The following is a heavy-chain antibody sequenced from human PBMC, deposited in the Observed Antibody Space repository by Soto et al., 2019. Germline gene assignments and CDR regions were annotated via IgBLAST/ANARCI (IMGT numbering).Heavy chain of an antibody. CDR3: AGRTVAGSRFDP. V-gene: IGHV4-59*01. J-gene: IGHJ5*02. CDR2: IYYSGST. CDR1: GGSISSYY. D-gene: IGHD6-19*01. Sequence: SETLSLTCTVSGGSISSYYWSWIRQPPGKGLEWIGYIYYSGSTNYNPSHKSRVTISVDTSKNQFSLKLSSVTAADTAVYYCAGRTVAGSRFDPWGQGTLVTVSS.